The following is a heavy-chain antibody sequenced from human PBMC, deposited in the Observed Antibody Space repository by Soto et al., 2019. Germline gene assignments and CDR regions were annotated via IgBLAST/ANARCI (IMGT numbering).Heavy chain of an antibody. Sequence: QVQLQESGPGLVRPSQTLSLTCTVSGGSISYDHYHWTWIRQPPGKGLEWIGYIHYSGSVFYHPSLQSRLSMSVDTSKNLFSLKLSSVTAADTAVYFCVREDDGGDRDYYGLDVWGQGTTVTVSS. CDR3: VREDDGGDRDYYGLDV. J-gene: IGHJ6*02. CDR1: GGSISYDHYH. V-gene: IGHV4-30-4*01. D-gene: IGHD2-21*02. CDR2: IHYSGSV.